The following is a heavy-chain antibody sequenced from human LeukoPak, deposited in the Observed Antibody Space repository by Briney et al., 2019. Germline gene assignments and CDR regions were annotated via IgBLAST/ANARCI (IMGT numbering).Heavy chain of an antibody. CDR1: GYTFTDYY. Sequence: ASVKVSCKVSGYTFTDYYMHWVQQAPGEGLEWMGLVDPEDGETIYAEKFQGRVTITADTSTDTAYMEPSSLRSEDTAVYYCATVDVVPAAISLGVNIWGQGTMVTVSS. CDR3: ATVDVVPAAISLGVNI. V-gene: IGHV1-69-2*01. D-gene: IGHD2-2*01. CDR2: VDPEDGET. J-gene: IGHJ3*02.